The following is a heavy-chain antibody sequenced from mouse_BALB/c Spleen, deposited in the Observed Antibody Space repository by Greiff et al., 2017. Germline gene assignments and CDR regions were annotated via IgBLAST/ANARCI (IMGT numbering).Heavy chain of an antibody. CDR2: SRNKANDYTT. D-gene: IGHD2-1*01. Sequence: EVKVVESGGGLVQPGGSLRLSCATSGFTFSDFYMEWVRQPPGKRLEWIAASRNKANDYTTAYSASVKGRFIVSRDTSQSSLYHQMNALRAEDTAVYYCGRSANGNYGYFDVWGAGTTVTVSA. J-gene: IGHJ1*01. CDR1: GFTFSDFY. V-gene: IGHV7-1*02. CDR3: GRSANGNYGYFDV.